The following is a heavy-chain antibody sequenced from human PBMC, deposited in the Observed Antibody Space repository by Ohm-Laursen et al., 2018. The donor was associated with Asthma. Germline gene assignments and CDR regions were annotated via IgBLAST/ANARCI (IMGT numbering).Heavy chain of an antibody. CDR2: ISGSGGST. CDR1: GFTFSSYA. D-gene: IGHD3-10*01. V-gene: IGHV3-23*01. Sequence: SLRLSCAASGFTFSSYAMSWVRQAPGKGLEWVSGISGSGGSTYYADSVKGRFTISRDNSKNTLYLQMNSLRAEDTAVYYCATKRGSWFDPWGQGTLVTVSS. CDR3: ATKRGSWFDP. J-gene: IGHJ5*02.